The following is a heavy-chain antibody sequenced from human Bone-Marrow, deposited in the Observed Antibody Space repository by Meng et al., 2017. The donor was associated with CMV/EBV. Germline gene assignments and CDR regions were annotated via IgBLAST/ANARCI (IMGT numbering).Heavy chain of an antibody. CDR1: GGTFSSYT. D-gene: IGHD6-13*01. CDR3: ARDARIAALRYYGMDV. CDR2: IIPILGIA. J-gene: IGHJ6*02. V-gene: IGHV1-69*04. Sequence: SVKVSCKASGGTFSSYTISWVRQAPGQGLEWMGRIIPILGIANYAQKFQGRVTITADKSTSTAYMELSSLRSEDTAVYYCARDARIAALRYYGMDVWAQGTTVTVSS.